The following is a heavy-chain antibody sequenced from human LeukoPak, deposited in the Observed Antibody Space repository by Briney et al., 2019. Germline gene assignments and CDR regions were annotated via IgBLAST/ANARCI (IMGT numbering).Heavy chain of an antibody. V-gene: IGHV1-3*01. CDR3: ASSVAEQWLVHYYYYGMDV. J-gene: IGHJ6*04. D-gene: IGHD6-19*01. CDR2: INAGNGNT. CDR1: GYTFTSYA. Sequence: ASVKVSCKASGYTFTSYAMHWVRQASGQRLEWMGWINAGNGNTKYLQKFQGRVTITRDTSASTAYMELSSLRSEDTAVYYCASSVAEQWLVHYYYYGMDVWGKGTTVTVSS.